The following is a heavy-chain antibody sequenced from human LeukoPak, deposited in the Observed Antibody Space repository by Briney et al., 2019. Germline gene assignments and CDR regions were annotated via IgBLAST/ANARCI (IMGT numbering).Heavy chain of an antibody. D-gene: IGHD6-13*01. CDR1: GFTFSSYG. Sequence: GGSLRLSCAASGFTFSSYGMHWVRQAPGKGLEWVAFIRYDGSNKYYADSVKGRFTISRDNSKNTLSLQMNSLRAEDTAVYYCARDPSSWYYYYMDVWGKGTTVTVSS. V-gene: IGHV3-30*02. CDR3: ARDPSSWYYYYMDV. CDR2: IRYDGSNK. J-gene: IGHJ6*03.